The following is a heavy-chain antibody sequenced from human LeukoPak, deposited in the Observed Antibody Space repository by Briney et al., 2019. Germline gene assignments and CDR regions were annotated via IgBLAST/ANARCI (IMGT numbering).Heavy chain of an antibody. J-gene: IGHJ6*03. D-gene: IGHD2-15*01. CDR1: AYTFINYD. V-gene: IGHV1-8*03. CDR2: INPNKGNT. CDR3: ARGSSGGSYCYYYDMDV. Sequence: ASVKVSCKASAYTFINYDINWVRQATGQGLEWMGLINPNKGNTGYAQKFKGRVTITRNTSSSKAYMEVNGLRSEETAVYYLARGSSGGSYCYYYDMDVWGKGTTVTVSS.